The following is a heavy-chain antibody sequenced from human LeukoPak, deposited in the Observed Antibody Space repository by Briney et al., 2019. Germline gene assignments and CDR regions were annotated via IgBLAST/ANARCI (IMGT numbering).Heavy chain of an antibody. CDR2: ISSSSSYI. CDR3: ADLDILTGPPIGS. Sequence: GGSLRLSCAASGFTFSSYSMNWVRQAPGKGLEWVSSISSSSSYIYYADSVKGRFTISRDNAKNSLYLQMNSLRSDDTAVYYCADLDILTGPPIGSWGQGTLVTVSS. CDR1: GFTFSSYS. V-gene: IGHV3-21*04. J-gene: IGHJ5*02. D-gene: IGHD3-9*01.